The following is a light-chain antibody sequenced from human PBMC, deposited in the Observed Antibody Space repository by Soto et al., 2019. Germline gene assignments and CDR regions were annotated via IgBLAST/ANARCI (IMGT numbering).Light chain of an antibody. Sequence: QSVLTQPASVSGSPGQSITISCTGGSSDVGGYNYVSWYQQHPGKAPKLMFYEVTNRPSGVSNRFSGSKTGNTASLTISGLQAEDEADYYCNAYTSTNTLDVFGTGTKLTVL. J-gene: IGLJ1*01. CDR3: NAYTSTNTLDV. CDR2: EVT. V-gene: IGLV2-14*01. CDR1: SSDVGGYNY.